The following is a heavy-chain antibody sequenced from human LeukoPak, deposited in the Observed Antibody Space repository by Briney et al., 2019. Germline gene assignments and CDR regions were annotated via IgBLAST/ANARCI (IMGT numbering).Heavy chain of an antibody. Sequence: RGSLRLSCAASGFTFSSYSMNWVRQAPGKGLEWVSYISSSSSTIYYADSVKGRFTISRDNAKNSLYLQMNSLRAEDTAVYYCARDIWIMITFGDLYGMDVWGQGTTVTVSS. V-gene: IGHV3-48*04. CDR1: GFTFSSYS. J-gene: IGHJ6*02. CDR3: ARDIWIMITFGDLYGMDV. CDR2: ISSSSSTI. D-gene: IGHD3-16*01.